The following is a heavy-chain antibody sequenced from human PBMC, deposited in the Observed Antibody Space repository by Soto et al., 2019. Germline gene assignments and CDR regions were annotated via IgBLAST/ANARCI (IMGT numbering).Heavy chain of an antibody. Sequence: QVQLVQSGAEVKKPGSSVKVSCKASGGTFSSYAISWVRQAPGQGLEWMGGIIPIFGTANYAQKFQGRATITADESTSTAYMELSSLRSEDTAVYYCARGRVVPPAGGDYYYGMDVWGPGTTVTVSS. V-gene: IGHV1-69*01. D-gene: IGHD2-2*01. CDR1: GGTFSSYA. CDR3: ARGRVVPPAGGDYYYGMDV. J-gene: IGHJ6*02. CDR2: IIPIFGTA.